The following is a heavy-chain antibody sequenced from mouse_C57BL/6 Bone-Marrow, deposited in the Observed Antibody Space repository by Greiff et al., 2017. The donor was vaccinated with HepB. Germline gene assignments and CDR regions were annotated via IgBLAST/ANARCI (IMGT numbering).Heavy chain of an antibody. CDR2: IYPGDGDT. V-gene: IGHV1-82*01. Sequence: QVQLKQSGPELVKPGASVKISCKASGYAFSSSWMNWVKQRPGKGLEWIGRIYPGDGDTNYNGKFKGKATLTADKSSSTAYMQLSSLTSEDSAVYFCAIYYGNYWFAYWGQGTLVTVSA. CDR1: GYAFSSSW. CDR3: AIYYGNYWFAY. D-gene: IGHD2-1*01. J-gene: IGHJ3*01.